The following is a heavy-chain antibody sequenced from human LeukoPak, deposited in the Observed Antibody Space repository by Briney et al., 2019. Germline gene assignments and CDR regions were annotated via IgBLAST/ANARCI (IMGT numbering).Heavy chain of an antibody. V-gene: IGHV4-61*01. CDR3: ARHFFVGAEDAFDI. CDR2: IYYSGST. J-gene: IGHJ3*02. D-gene: IGHD2/OR15-2a*01. CDR1: GGSISSGTYY. Sequence: PSETLSLTCTVSGGSISSGTYYWSWIRQPPGKGLEWIGYIYYSGSTKYDPSLKSRVTISVDTSKNQFSLKLSSVTAADTAVYYCARHFFVGAEDAFDIWGQGTMVTVSS.